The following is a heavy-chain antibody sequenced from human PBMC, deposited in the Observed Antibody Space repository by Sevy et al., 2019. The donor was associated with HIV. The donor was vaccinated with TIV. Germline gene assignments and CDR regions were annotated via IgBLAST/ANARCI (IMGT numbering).Heavy chain of an antibody. J-gene: IGHJ4*02. CDR3: ARSRGGSYFTYYFDY. Sequence: GGSLRLSCAASGFIFSSYWMSWVRQAPGKGLEWVASIKQDGSEKYYVDSVKGRFTISRDNAKNSLYLQMNSLRAEDTVVYYCARSRGGSYFTYYFDYWGQGTLVTVSS. CDR2: IKQDGSEK. D-gene: IGHD1-26*01. V-gene: IGHV3-7*01. CDR1: GFIFSSYW.